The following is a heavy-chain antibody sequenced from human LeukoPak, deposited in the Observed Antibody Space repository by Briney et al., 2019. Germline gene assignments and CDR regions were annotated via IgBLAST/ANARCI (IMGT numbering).Heavy chain of an antibody. J-gene: IGHJ4*02. CDR1: GFTFRSYG. Sequence: PGGSLRLSCAASGFTFRSYGIHWVRQAPGKGLEWVALISYDGSDKFFADSVRGRFTISRDNSKNTLYLQMNSLRAEDTAVYYCAKDLATKYTLDYWCQGTLVTVSS. CDR2: ISYDGSDK. D-gene: IGHD6-6*01. V-gene: IGHV3-30*18. CDR3: AKDLATKYTLDY.